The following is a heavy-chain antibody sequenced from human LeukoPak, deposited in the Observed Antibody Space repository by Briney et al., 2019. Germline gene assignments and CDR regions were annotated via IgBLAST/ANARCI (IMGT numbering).Heavy chain of an antibody. CDR1: GFTFSGSA. CDR2: IRSKANYYAT. Sequence: PGGSLRLSCAASGFTFSGSAMHWVRQASGKGLEWVGRIRSKANYYATAYAASVKGRFSISRDDSKNTAFLQMNSLKTEDTAVYYCTSSIGYGYGYYDYWGQGTLVTVSS. V-gene: IGHV3-73*01. J-gene: IGHJ4*02. D-gene: IGHD5-18*01. CDR3: TSSIGYGYGYYDY.